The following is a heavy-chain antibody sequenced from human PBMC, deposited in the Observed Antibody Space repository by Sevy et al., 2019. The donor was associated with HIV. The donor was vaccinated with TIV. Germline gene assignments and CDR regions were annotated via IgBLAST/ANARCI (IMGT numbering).Heavy chain of an antibody. CDR1: GGSISSYY. Sequence: SETLSLTCTVSGGSISSYYWNWIRQPPGKGLEWIGYIYYSGSTNYNPSLKSRVTISVDTSKNQFSLKLSSVTAADTAVYYWARSLRQQLVHRGRFDPWGQGTLVTVSS. CDR3: ARSLRQQLVHRGRFDP. J-gene: IGHJ5*02. CDR2: IYYSGST. D-gene: IGHD6-13*01. V-gene: IGHV4-59*01.